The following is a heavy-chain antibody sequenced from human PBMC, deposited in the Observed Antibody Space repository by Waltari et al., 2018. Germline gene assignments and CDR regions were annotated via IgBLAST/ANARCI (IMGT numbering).Heavy chain of an antibody. J-gene: IGHJ4*02. D-gene: IGHD2-2*01. CDR1: GFTFSSYA. V-gene: IGHV3-23*01. CDR2: ISGSGGST. CDR3: AKSLRTVVPAAMFYFDY. Sequence: EVQLLESGGGLVQPGGSLRLSCVASGFTFSSYAMSWVRQAPGKGLEWVSSISGSGGSTYYADSVKGRFTISRDNSKNTLYLQMNSLRAEDTAVYYCAKSLRTVVPAAMFYFDYWGQGTLVTVSS.